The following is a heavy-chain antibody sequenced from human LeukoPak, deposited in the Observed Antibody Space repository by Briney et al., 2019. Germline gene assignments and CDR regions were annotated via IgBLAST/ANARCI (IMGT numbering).Heavy chain of an antibody. CDR3: ARDRSVAGTVDY. V-gene: IGHV3-21*01. D-gene: IGHD6-19*01. CDR2: ISSSSTFI. J-gene: IGHJ4*02. Sequence: PGGSLRLSCVASGFSFSSYSMNWVRQAPGKGLEWVSSISSSSTFISYADSVKGRFAISRDNVKNSLYLQMNSLTAEDTAVYYCARDRSVAGTVDYWGQGTLVTVSS. CDR1: GFSFSSYS.